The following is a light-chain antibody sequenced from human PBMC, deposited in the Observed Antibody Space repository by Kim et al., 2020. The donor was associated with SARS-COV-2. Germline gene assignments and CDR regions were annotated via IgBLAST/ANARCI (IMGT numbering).Light chain of an antibody. Sequence: SGSPGERVTLSGRASDDIANNFAWYQHTPGQPPRLLIYGATTRATGVPARFTGSGSGTDFTLTITSLQSEDFVIYFCQQYSHWPYSFGQGTKLEV. V-gene: IGKV3-15*01. J-gene: IGKJ2*01. CDR1: DDIANN. CDR2: GAT. CDR3: QQYSHWPYS.